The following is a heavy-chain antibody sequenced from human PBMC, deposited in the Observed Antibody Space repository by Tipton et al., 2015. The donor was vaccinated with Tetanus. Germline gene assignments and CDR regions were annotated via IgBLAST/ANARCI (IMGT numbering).Heavy chain of an antibody. CDR1: GFTFSSYN. D-gene: IGHD1-26*01. CDR2: IKQDGSEK. CDR3: AKVRGRLRYSFDS. V-gene: IGHV3-7*02. Sequence: SLRLSCAASGFTFSSYNMNWVRQAPGKGLEWVANIKQDGSEKYFVDSVKGRFTISRDNARNSLYLQMTSLRAEDTAVYYCAKVRGRLRYSFDSWGQGTLVTVSS. J-gene: IGHJ5*01.